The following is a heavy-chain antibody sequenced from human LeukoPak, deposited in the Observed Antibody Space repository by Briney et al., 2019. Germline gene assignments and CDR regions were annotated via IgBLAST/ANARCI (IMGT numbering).Heavy chain of an antibody. CDR2: ISSSGSTM. D-gene: IGHD1-14*01. J-gene: IGHJ6*03. Sequence: GGSLRLSCAASGFGFSFYWMTWVRQAPGKGLEWVSYISSSGSTMYYADSVKGRFTISRDNAKNSLSLQMNSLRAEDTAVYYCARSPAGANYYLDVWGKGTTVTISS. V-gene: IGHV3-48*04. CDR3: ARSPAGANYYLDV. CDR1: GFGFSFYW.